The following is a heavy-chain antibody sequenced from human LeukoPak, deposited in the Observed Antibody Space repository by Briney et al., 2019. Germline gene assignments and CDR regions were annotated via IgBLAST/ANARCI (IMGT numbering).Heavy chain of an antibody. Sequence: PSETLSLTCAVSGYSISSDNYWVWIRQPPGQGLEWTGGIYHSGTTYYNPSLKSRVTMSVDTSKNQFSLKLSSVTAADTAVYYCARAPRDSSSSNYMRRFDYWGQGTLVTVSS. V-gene: IGHV4-38-2*01. CDR2: IYHSGTT. D-gene: IGHD3-22*01. CDR1: GYSISSDNY. J-gene: IGHJ4*02. CDR3: ARAPRDSSSSNYMRRFDY.